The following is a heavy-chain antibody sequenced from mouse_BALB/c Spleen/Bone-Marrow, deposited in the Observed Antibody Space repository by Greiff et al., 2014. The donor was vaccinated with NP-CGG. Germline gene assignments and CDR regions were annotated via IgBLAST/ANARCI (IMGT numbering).Heavy chain of an antibody. D-gene: IGHD2-2*01. V-gene: IGHV1-15*01. Sequence: VKLQESGAELVRPGASVTLSCKASGYKFTDYEMHWVKQTPVHGLEWIGSIDPETGGTAYNQNFKGKATLTADRSSTTAYMELRSLTSEDSAVYYCTREGIYFGYDVPMDYWGQGTSVTVPS. CDR3: TREGIYFGYDVPMDY. J-gene: IGHJ4*01. CDR1: GYKFTDYE. CDR2: IDPETGGT.